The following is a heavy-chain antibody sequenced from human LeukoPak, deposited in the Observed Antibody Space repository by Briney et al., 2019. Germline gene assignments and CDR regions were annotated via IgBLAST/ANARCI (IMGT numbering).Heavy chain of an antibody. J-gene: IGHJ4*02. CDR3: AKGREAYSGSYTPFDY. V-gene: IGHV3-48*03. CDR2: ISATGGTI. CDR1: GFTFSSNG. Sequence: GGSLRLSCAASGFTFSSNGMNWVRQAPGKGLEWVSYISATGGTIYYADSVKGRFTISRDNAKNSLYLQMNSLRAEDTAVYYCAKGREAYSGSYTPFDYWGQGTLVTVSS. D-gene: IGHD1-26*01.